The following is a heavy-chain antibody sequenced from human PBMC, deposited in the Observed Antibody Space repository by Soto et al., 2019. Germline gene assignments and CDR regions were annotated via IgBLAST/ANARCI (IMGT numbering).Heavy chain of an antibody. Sequence: SETLSLTCTVSGDSISTYYRGWLRQPPGKGLQWIGYIFYSGGTAYNPSLKSRVTISLDMSKKQISLKLSSVTTADTATYFCARLQLVQKVIDYWGQGTLVTVSS. J-gene: IGHJ4*02. CDR1: GDSISTYY. V-gene: IGHV4-59*01. CDR3: ARLQLVQKVIDY. D-gene: IGHD1-1*01. CDR2: IFYSGGT.